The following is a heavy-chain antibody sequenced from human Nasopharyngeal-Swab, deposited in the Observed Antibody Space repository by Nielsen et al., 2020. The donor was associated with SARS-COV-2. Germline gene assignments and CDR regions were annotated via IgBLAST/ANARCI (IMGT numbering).Heavy chain of an antibody. V-gene: IGHV1-3*01. Sequence: AAVKVSCQASGYTFTIYAMHWVRQDPGQRLERMGWINAGNGNTKYSQKFQGRVTITRDTSASTAYMELSRLRSEETAVYYCTRVAYSSGWYGSYNSSFGIDAWGQGTTVAVSS. CDR2: INAGNGNT. D-gene: IGHD6-19*01. J-gene: IGHJ6*02. CDR3: TRVAYSSGWYGSYNSSFGIDA. CDR1: GYTFTIYA.